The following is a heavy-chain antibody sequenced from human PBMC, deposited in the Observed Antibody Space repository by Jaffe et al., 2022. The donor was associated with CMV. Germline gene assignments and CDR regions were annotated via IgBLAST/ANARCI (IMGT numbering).Heavy chain of an antibody. CDR3: ARDITVGIYYFYY. Sequence: QVQLVQSGAEVKKPGASVTVSCKASGYTFTAYAMHWVRQAPGLRLEWMGWINTGNGDTKYSQKFQGRVTITRDTSASTAYMELSSLRSEDTAVYYCARDITVGIYYFYYWGQGTLVTVSS. CDR2: INTGNGDT. CDR1: GYTFTAYA. J-gene: IGHJ4*02. D-gene: IGHD2-21*01. V-gene: IGHV1-3*04.